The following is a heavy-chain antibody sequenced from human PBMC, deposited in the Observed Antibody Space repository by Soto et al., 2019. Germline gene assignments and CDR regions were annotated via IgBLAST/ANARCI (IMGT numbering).Heavy chain of an antibody. CDR1: AYALTRYY. CDR3: AGGRGYSMYYYYGMDV. Sequence: SVKVSWNTFAYALTRYYMHLLRQAPGQGLEWMGIINPSGGSTSYAQKFQGRLTMTRDTSTSTVYMELRSLRSEDTAVYYCAGGRGYSMYYYYGMDVWGQGTTVTVSS. V-gene: IGHV1-46*01. D-gene: IGHD5-18*01. J-gene: IGHJ6*02. CDR2: INPSGGST.